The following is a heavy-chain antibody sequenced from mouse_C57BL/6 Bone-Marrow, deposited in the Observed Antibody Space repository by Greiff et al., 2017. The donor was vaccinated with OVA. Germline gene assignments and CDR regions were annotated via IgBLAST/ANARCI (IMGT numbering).Heavy chain of an antibody. CDR1: GFSITSYG. D-gene: IGHD2-2*01. J-gene: IGHJ3*01. CDR3: ASEGYDGEASWFAY. V-gene: IGHV2-6*01. CDR2: IWGVGST. Sequence: VMLVESGPGLVAPSQSLSITCTVSGFSITSYGVDWVRQSPGKGLEWLGVIWGVGSTNYNSALKSRLSISKDNSKSQVFLKMNSLQTDDTAMYYCASEGYDGEASWFAYWGQGTLVTVSA.